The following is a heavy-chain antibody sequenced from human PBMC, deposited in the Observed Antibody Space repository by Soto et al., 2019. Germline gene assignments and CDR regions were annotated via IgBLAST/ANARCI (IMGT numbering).Heavy chain of an antibody. J-gene: IGHJ4*02. CDR2: INHSGST. Sequence: SETLSLTCAVYGGSFSGYYWSCIRQPPGKGLEWIGEINHSGSTNYNPSLKSRVTISVDTSKNQFSLKLSSVTAADTAVYYCARGPPHFYCSSTSCSPFDYWGQGTLVTVSS. D-gene: IGHD2-2*01. CDR3: ARGPPHFYCSSTSCSPFDY. CDR1: GGSFSGYY. V-gene: IGHV4-34*01.